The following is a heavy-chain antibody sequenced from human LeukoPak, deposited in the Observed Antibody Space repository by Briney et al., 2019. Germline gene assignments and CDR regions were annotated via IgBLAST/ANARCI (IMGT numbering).Heavy chain of an antibody. CDR2: VSYTGRT. CDR1: GVSLSGHY. D-gene: IGHD3-22*01. J-gene: IGHJ3*01. V-gene: IGHV4-59*11. CDR3: ARLLDNDISGDPDTFDV. Sequence: AETLSLTCAFSGVSLSGHYWSGVRQPPGKGLEWIGYVSYTGRTKYNPFLQTRVPISIDPSKSHFSLTLLSVTSADTAVYSCARLLDNDISGDPDTFDVWGQGTTVIVSS.